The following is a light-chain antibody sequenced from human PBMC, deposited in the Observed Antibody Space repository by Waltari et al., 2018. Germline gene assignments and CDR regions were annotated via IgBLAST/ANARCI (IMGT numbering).Light chain of an antibody. V-gene: IGLV2-8*01. Sequence: QSALTQPPSASGSPGQSVTIPCTGTSRDVGGYNYVSWYQQHPGKAPKFMIYEVSKRPSGVPDRFSGSKSGNTAFLTVSRLQAEDEADYYCSSYGGSNNLVFGGGTKLTVL. CDR1: SRDVGGYNY. CDR3: SSYGGSNNLV. J-gene: IGLJ2*01. CDR2: EVS.